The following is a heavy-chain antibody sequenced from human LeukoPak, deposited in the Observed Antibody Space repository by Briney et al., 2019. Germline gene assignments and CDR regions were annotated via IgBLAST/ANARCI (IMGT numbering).Heavy chain of an antibody. J-gene: IGHJ4*02. Sequence: SETLSLTCTVSGGSISSSSYYWGWIRQPPGKGLEWIGSIYYSGSTYYNPSLKSRVTISVDTSKNQFSLKLSSVTAADTAVYYCARYDSSGYLGDYWGQGTLVTVSS. V-gene: IGHV4-39*01. D-gene: IGHD3-22*01. CDR1: GGSISSSSYY. CDR2: IYYSGST. CDR3: ARYDSSGYLGDY.